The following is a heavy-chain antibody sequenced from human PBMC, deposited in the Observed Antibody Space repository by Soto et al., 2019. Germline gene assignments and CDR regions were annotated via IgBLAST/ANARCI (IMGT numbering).Heavy chain of an antibody. CDR2: ISYDGSNK. V-gene: IGHV3-30*18. D-gene: IGHD2-15*01. Sequence: QVQLVESGGGVVQPGRSLRLSCAASGFTFSSYGMHWVRQAPGKGLEWGAVISYDGSNKYYADSVKGRFTISRDNSKNTLYLQLNSLRAEDTAVYYCAKGLGYCSGGSCYHDYWGQGTLVTVSS. CDR1: GFTFSSYG. J-gene: IGHJ4*02. CDR3: AKGLGYCSGGSCYHDY.